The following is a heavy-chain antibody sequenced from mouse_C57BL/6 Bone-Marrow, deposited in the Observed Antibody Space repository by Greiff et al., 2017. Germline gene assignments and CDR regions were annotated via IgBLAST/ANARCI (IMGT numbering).Heavy chain of an antibody. J-gene: IGHJ4*01. D-gene: IGHD2-3*01. CDR2: ISNGGGST. Sequence: EVQRVESGGGLVQPGGSLKLSCAASGFTFSDYYMYWVRQTPEKRLEWVAYISNGGGSTYYPDTVKGRFTISRDNAKNTLYLQMSRLKSEDTAMYYCARRDGYSYAMDYWGQGTSVTVSS. CDR1: GFTFSDYY. CDR3: ARRDGYSYAMDY. V-gene: IGHV5-12*01.